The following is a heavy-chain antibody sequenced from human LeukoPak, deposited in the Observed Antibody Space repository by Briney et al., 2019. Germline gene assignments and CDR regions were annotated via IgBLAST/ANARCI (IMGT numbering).Heavy chain of an antibody. CDR2: INHSGTT. CDR1: GGSFSDYY. V-gene: IGHV4-34*01. Sequence: PSETLSLTCAVYGGSFSDYYWSWIRQPPGKGLEWIGEINHSGTTNYSPPLKSRVSISVDTSKNQFSLKLNSVTPAHAAMYYCASHYSSGSYRYTGSFDSWGQGMLVNVSS. CDR3: ASHYSSGSYRYTGSFDS. D-gene: IGHD3-16*02. J-gene: IGHJ4*02.